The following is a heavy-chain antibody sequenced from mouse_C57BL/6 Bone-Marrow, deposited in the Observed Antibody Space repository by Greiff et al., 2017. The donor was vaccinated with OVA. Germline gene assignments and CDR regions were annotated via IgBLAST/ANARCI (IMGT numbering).Heavy chain of an antibody. D-gene: IGHD5-1*01. J-gene: IGHJ4*01. CDR3: ARYLLGYYAMDY. V-gene: IGHV1-69*01. CDR1: GYTFTSYW. Sequence: QVQLKQPGAELVMPGASVKLSCKASGYTFTSYWMHWVKQRPGQGLEWIGEIDPSDSYTNYNQKFKGKSTLTVDKSSSTAYMQLSSLTSEDSAVYYCARYLLGYYAMDYWGQGTSVTVSS. CDR2: IDPSDSYT.